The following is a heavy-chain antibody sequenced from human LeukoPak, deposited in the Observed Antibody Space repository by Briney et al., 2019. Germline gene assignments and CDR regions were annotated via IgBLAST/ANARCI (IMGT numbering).Heavy chain of an antibody. CDR1: GFTFSGYT. Sequence: GGSLRLSCAASGFTFSGYTMHWVRQAPGKGLEWVALISDDGDNKYYADSVKGRFSISRDNSKNTVYLQMNSLRPEDTAVYHCGKAVRGNSWYSAYWGQGTLVTVSS. V-gene: IGHV3-30-3*01. CDR3: GKAVRGNSWYSAY. D-gene: IGHD6-13*01. CDR2: ISDDGDNK. J-gene: IGHJ4*02.